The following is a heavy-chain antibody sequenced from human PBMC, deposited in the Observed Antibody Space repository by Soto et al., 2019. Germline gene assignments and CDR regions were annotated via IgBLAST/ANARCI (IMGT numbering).Heavy chain of an antibody. Sequence: SVKVSCKASGGTFSSYAISWVRQAPGQGLEWMGGIIPIFGTANYAQKLQGRVTITADESTSTAYMELSSLRSEDTAVYYCARRGAVNCSSTSCYSSYYYYGMDGWGQGTTVTRPS. J-gene: IGHJ6*01. CDR3: ARRGAVNCSSTSCYSSYYYYGMDG. V-gene: IGHV1-69*13. D-gene: IGHD2-2*01. CDR2: IIPIFGTA. CDR1: GGTFSSYA.